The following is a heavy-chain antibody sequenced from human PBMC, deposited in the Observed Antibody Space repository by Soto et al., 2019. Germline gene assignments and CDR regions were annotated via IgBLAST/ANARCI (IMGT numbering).Heavy chain of an antibody. CDR2: ISGSGGST. CDR3: AKDSKLRGVFYGMDV. V-gene: IGHV3-23*01. D-gene: IGHD3-10*01. J-gene: IGHJ6*02. CDR1: GFTFSSYA. Sequence: EVQLLEAGGGLVQPGGSLRLSCAASGFTFSSYAMRWVRQAPGKGLEWVSGISGSGGSTSYSDSVKGRFTISRDNSKNTLYLQMNSLRGEDTAVYYCAKDSKLRGVFYGMDVWGQGTTVTVSS.